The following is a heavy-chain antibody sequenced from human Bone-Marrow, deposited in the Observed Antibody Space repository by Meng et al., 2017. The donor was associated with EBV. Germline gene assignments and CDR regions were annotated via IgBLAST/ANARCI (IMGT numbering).Heavy chain of an antibody. J-gene: IGHJ5*02. D-gene: IGHD3-22*01. CDR2: INTNTGNP. V-gene: IGHV7-4-1*02. Sequence: QVWLVQSRAELKKPGASVKVSCQASGYTFTYAPMNGVRQAPGQGLEWMGWINTNTGNPTYAQGFTGRFVFSLDTSVSTAYLQISSLKAEDTAVYYCARAHDSSGYYPLTWGQGTLVTVSS. CDR3: ARAHDSSGYYPLT. CDR1: GYTFTYAP.